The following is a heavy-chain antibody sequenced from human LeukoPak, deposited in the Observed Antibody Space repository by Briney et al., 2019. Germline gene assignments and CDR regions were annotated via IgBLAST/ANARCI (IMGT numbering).Heavy chain of an antibody. CDR2: ISGSGGST. Sequence: GGSLRLSCAASGFTFSSYAMSWVRQAPGKGLEWVSAISGSGGSTYYADSVKGRFTISRDNSKNTLYLQMNNLRAEDTAVYYCAKDRRGSFWFDPWGQGTLVTVSS. CDR1: GFTFSSYA. J-gene: IGHJ5*02. CDR3: AKDRRGSFWFDP. V-gene: IGHV3-23*01.